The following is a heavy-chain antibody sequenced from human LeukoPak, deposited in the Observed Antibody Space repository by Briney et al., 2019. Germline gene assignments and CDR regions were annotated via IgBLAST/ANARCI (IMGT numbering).Heavy chain of an antibody. Sequence: GGSLRLSCAASGFTFSSYEINWVRQAPGKGLEWVSYISRDSSTIFYADSVKGRFTISRDNAKNRLYLQMNSLRAEDTAVYYCVREGDGTVPFDFWGQGALVTVSS. D-gene: IGHD3-10*01. CDR3: VREGDGTVPFDF. V-gene: IGHV3-48*03. CDR2: ISRDSSTI. J-gene: IGHJ4*02. CDR1: GFTFSSYE.